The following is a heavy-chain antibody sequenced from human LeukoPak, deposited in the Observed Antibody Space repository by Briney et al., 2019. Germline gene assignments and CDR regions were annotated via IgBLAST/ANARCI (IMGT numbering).Heavy chain of an antibody. CDR3: AGIVVVAGPAEIDY. V-gene: IGHV4-39*01. D-gene: IGHD2-15*01. Sequence: PSETLSLTCSVSGGSISSSSYYWGWIRQPPGKGLEWIGSIYYSGSTYYDPSLKSRVTISVDTSKNQFSLKLSSVTAADTAVYYCAGIVVVAGPAEIDYWGQGTLVTISS. J-gene: IGHJ4*02. CDR2: IYYSGST. CDR1: GGSISSSSYY.